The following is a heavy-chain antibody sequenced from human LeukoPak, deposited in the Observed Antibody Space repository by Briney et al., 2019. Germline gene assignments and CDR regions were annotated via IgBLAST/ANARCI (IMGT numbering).Heavy chain of an antibody. CDR3: ASVFES. J-gene: IGHJ4*02. CDR1: GW. CDR2: INDDGTGT. Sequence: GGSLRLSCAASGWMHWVRQAPGKGLVWVSGINDDGTGTYYADSVKGRFTISRDSAKNTLYLQMNSLSAGDTAVYYCASVFESWGQGFLVTVSS. V-gene: IGHV3-74*01.